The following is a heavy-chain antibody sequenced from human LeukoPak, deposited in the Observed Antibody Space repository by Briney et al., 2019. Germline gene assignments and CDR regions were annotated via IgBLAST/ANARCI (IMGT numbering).Heavy chain of an antibody. CDR2: IYYSGST. J-gene: IGHJ4*02. CDR1: GGSISSGDYY. Sequence: NPSQTLSLTCTVSGGSISSGDYYWSWIRQPPGKGLEWIGYIYYSGSTYYNPSLKSRVTISVDTSKNQFSLRLSSVTAADTAVYYCARETRLTGYSSGLGFNYWGQGTLVTVSS. D-gene: IGHD6-19*01. CDR3: ARETRLTGYSSGLGFNY. V-gene: IGHV4-30-4*08.